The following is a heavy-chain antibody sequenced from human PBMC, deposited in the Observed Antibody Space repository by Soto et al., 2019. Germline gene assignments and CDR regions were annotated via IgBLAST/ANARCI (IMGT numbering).Heavy chain of an antibody. CDR2: IFSNDEK. J-gene: IGHJ5*02. D-gene: IGHD6-13*01. CDR3: ARIWRSAAAAPQAWFDP. Sequence: QVTLKESGPVLVKPTETLTLTCTVSGFSLSNARMGVSWIRQPPGKALEWLAHIFSNDEKSYSTSLKSTLTISKDTSKSQVVLTMTNMDPVDTATYYCARIWRSAAAAPQAWFDPWGQGTLVTVSS. CDR1: GFSLSNARMG. V-gene: IGHV2-26*01.